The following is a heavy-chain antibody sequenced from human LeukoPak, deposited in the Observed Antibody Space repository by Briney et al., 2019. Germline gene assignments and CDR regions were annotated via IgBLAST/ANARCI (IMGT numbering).Heavy chain of an antibody. CDR1: GGSFSGYS. CDR2: VSHLGGT. Sequence: SETLSLTCAVFGGSFSGYSWGWIRQPPGKGLEWIGEVSHLGGTNYSPSLKSRVTMSLDTSKNQFSLNLNSVTAADTAVYYCARQKTLRNYFAQPDAFDIWGQGTLVTVSS. CDR3: ARQKTLRNYFAQPDAFDI. D-gene: IGHD1-14*01. J-gene: IGHJ3*02. V-gene: IGHV4-34*01.